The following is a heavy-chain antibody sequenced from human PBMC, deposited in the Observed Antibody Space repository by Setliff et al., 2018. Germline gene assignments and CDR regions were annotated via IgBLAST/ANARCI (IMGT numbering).Heavy chain of an antibody. Sequence: GGSLRLSCAASRFTFSSYSMNWVRQAPGKGLEWVSSISSRSNTIYYADSVKGRFTISRDNAKNSLHLQLNSLRAEDTAVYYCATNPRKGRSGGYYYDDPYYFYMDVWGKGTTVTVSS. CDR3: ATNPRKGRSGGYYYDDPYYFYMDV. CDR1: RFTFSSYS. CDR2: ISSRSNTI. J-gene: IGHJ6*03. V-gene: IGHV3-48*01. D-gene: IGHD3-22*01.